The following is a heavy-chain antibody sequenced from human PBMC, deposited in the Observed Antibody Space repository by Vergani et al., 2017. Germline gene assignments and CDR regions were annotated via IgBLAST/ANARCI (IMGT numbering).Heavy chain of an antibody. CDR1: GYSFTSYY. J-gene: IGHJ4*02. V-gene: IGHV1-46*03. CDR3: ARERGKYYYGSGSYTGFDY. CDR2: INPSGGST. Sequence: VQLVQSGAEVKKPGESLKISCKGSGYSFTSYYMHWVRQAPGQGLEWMGIINPSGGSTSYAQKFQGRVTMTRDTSTSTVYMELSSLRSEDTAVYYCARERGKYYYGSGSYTGFDYWGQGTLVTVSS. D-gene: IGHD3-10*01.